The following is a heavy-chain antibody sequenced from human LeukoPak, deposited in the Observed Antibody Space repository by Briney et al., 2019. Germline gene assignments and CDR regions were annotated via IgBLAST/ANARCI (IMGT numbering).Heavy chain of an antibody. Sequence: SETLSLTCTVSGGSISSYYWSWIRQPPGKGLEWIGYIYYSGSTNYNPSLKSRVTISVDTSKNQFSLKLSSVTAADTAVYYCARRPRVWFGELAWGQGTLVTVSS. CDR1: GGSISSYY. CDR3: ARRPRVWFGELA. D-gene: IGHD3-10*01. J-gene: IGHJ5*02. CDR2: IYYSGST. V-gene: IGHV4-59*12.